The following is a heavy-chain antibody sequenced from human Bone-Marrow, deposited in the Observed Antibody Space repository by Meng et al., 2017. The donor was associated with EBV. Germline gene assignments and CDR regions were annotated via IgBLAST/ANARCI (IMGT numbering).Heavy chain of an antibody. CDR1: GFSFSNYH. J-gene: IGHJ4*02. Sequence: EXQLVEXXXGLVQPGXSLRLSXAASGFSFSNYHMHWVRQVPGEGLVWVSRINLDGSDTRYADSVKGRFTFSRDNAKDTLYLQMNSLRAEDTAVYYCVRDLAGRRWRNFDHWGQGTLATVSS. CDR3: VRDLAGRRWRNFDH. CDR2: INLDGSDT. D-gene: IGHD2-15*01. V-gene: IGHV3-74*01.